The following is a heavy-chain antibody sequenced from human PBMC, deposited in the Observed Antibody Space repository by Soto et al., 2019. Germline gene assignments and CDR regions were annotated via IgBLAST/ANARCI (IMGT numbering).Heavy chain of an antibody. CDR1: GFTFSSYG. D-gene: IGHD7-27*01. CDR2: IHHDGSDK. Sequence: VQLVESGGGVVQPGRSLRLSCAVSGFTFSSYGMHWVRQAPGKGLEWVAVIHHDGSDKYYADSVKGRFTISRDNSKNMLFLQMNSLRDEDTAVYYCATELIRTTGDVDFWGQGTLVTVSS. J-gene: IGHJ4*02. CDR3: ATELIRTTGDVDF. V-gene: IGHV3-33*01.